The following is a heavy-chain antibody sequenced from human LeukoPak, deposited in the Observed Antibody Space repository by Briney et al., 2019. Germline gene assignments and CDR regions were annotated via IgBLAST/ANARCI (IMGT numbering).Heavy chain of an antibody. CDR2: INPNSGGT. J-gene: IGHJ4*02. D-gene: IGHD2-21*01. CDR3: GCGGDLPLIPGY. Sequence: ASVKVSCKASGYTFTGYYMHWVRQAPGQGLEWMGWINPNSGGTNYAQKLQGRVTMTRDTSISTAYMELSRLRSDDTAVYYCGCGGDLPLIPGYWGQGTLVTVSS. CDR1: GYTFTGYY. V-gene: IGHV1-2*02.